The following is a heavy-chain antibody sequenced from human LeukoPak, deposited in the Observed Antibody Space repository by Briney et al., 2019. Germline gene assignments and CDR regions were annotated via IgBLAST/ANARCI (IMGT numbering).Heavy chain of an antibody. D-gene: IGHD3-16*01. CDR3: ARHQSTFGVVSGGMDV. CDR2: IYYSEST. Sequence: SETLSLTCTVSGGSISSYYWSWIRQPPGKGLEWIGFIYYSESTNYNPSLKSRVTISADTSKNQFSLNLSSVTAADTAVYYCARHQSTFGVVSGGMDVWGQGTTVTVSS. CDR1: GGSISSYY. J-gene: IGHJ6*02. V-gene: IGHV4-59*08.